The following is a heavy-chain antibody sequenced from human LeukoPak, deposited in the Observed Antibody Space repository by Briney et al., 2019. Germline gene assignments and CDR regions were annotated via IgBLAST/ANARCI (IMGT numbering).Heavy chain of an antibody. CDR2: ISYDGSNK. V-gene: IGHV3-30*03. CDR1: GFTFSSFG. D-gene: IGHD4-17*01. CDR3: ARDEHDYGDYAVRAYYFDY. J-gene: IGHJ4*02. Sequence: GGSLRLSCAASGFTFSSFGMHWVRQAPGKGLEWVAVISYDGSNKYYADSVKGRFTISRDNSENTLYLQMNSLRAEDTAVYYCARDEHDYGDYAVRAYYFDYWGQGTLVTVSS.